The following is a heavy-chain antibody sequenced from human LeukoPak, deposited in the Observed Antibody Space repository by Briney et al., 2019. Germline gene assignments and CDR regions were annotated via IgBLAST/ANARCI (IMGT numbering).Heavy chain of an antibody. CDR1: GFTFSSYA. Sequence: PGGSLRLSCAASGFTFSSYAMHWVRQAPGKGLEWVAVISYDGSNKYYADSVKGRFTISRDNSKNTLYLQMNSLRAEDTAVYYCARDIAMPGGFGELGGYFDYWGQGTLVTVSS. CDR2: ISYDGSNK. CDR3: ARDIAMPGGFGELGGYFDY. J-gene: IGHJ4*02. D-gene: IGHD3-10*01. V-gene: IGHV3-30-3*01.